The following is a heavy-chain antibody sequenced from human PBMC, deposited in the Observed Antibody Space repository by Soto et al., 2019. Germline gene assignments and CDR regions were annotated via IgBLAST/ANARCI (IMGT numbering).Heavy chain of an antibody. CDR2: IWYDGSNK. D-gene: IGHD3-3*01. J-gene: IGHJ6*02. CDR1: GFTFSSYG. V-gene: IGHV3-33*01. CDR3: ARYDFWSGYYTDYYYGMDV. Sequence: QVQLVESGGGVVQPGRSLRLSCAASGFTFSSYGMHWVRQAPGKGLEWVAVIWYDGSNKYYADSLKGRFTISRDNSKNTLYLQMNSLRAEDTAVYYCARYDFWSGYYTDYYYGMDVWGQGTTVTVSS.